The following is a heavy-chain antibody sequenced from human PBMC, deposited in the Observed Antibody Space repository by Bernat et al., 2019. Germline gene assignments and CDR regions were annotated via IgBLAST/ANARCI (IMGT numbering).Heavy chain of an antibody. J-gene: IGHJ3*02. V-gene: IGHV3-23*01. CDR3: ARDRGTEVVFGKGGAFDI. CDR1: GFTVSSYA. Sequence: EVQLLESGGGLVQPGGSLRLSCAVSGFTVSSYAMSWVRQAPGKGVEWVSTLGNAGGSGGGSTYYGDSVKGQFTISRDNSKNTLYLQMNSLRAEDTAVYYCARDRGTEVVFGKGGAFDIWGQGTTVTVSS. D-gene: IGHD3-22*01. CDR2: GGSGGGST.